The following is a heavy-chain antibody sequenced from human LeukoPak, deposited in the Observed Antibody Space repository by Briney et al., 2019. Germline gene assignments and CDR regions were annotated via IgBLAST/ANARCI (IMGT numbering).Heavy chain of an antibody. D-gene: IGHD2-15*01. CDR1: GYSISSGYY. CDR3: ARDSLAQALGYPGYYYGMDV. CDR2: IYHSGST. Sequence: SKTLSLTCAVSGYSISSGYYWGWIRQPPGKGLEWIGSIYHSGSTYYNPSLKSRVTISVDTSKNQFSLKLSSVTAADTAVYYCARDSLAQALGYPGYYYGMDVWGKGTTVTVSS. J-gene: IGHJ6*04. V-gene: IGHV4-38-2*02.